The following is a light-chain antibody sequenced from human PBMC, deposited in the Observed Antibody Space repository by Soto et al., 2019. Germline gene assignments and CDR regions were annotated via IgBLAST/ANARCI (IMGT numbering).Light chain of an antibody. J-gene: IGLJ1*01. CDR1: SSDVGYYNY. Sequence: QAVVTQPASVSGSPGQSIIISGTGTSSDVGYYNYVSWYQQHPGKAPKLMVYDVGNRPSGVSHRFSGSKSGNTASLTISGLQAEDEADYYCSSYTTSSTYVFGTGTKVTVL. V-gene: IGLV2-14*03. CDR3: SSYTTSSTYV. CDR2: DVG.